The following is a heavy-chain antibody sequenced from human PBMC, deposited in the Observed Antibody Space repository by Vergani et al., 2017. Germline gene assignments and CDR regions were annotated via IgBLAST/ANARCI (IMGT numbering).Heavy chain of an antibody. CDR2: IYPGDSDT. V-gene: IGHV5-51*01. D-gene: IGHD6-6*01. CDR3: AGHAEYSSSAGFVTQRYYFDY. Sequence: EVQLVQSGAEVKTPGASLKISCKGSGYSFTSYWIGWVRQMPGKGLEWMGIIYPGDSDTRYSPSFQGQVTISADKSISTAYLQWSSLKASDTAMYYCAGHAEYSSSAGFVTQRYYFDYWGQGTLVTVSS. CDR1: GYSFTSYW. J-gene: IGHJ4*02.